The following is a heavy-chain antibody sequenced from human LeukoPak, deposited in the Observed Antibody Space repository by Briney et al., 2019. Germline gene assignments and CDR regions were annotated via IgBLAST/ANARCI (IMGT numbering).Heavy chain of an antibody. CDR3: ARGTGYANWFDP. V-gene: IGHV4-34*01. CDR2: INHSGST. D-gene: IGHD5-18*01. J-gene: IGHJ5*02. CDR1: GGSFSGYY. Sequence: SETLSLTCAVYGGSFSGYYWSWIRQPPGKGLEWIGEINHSGSTNYNPSLKSRVTISVDTSKNQFSLKLSSVTAAGTAVYYCARGTGYANWFDPWGQGTLVTVSS.